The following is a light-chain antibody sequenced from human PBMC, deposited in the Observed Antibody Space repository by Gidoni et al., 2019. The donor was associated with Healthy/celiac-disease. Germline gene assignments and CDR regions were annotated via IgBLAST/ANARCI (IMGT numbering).Light chain of an antibody. V-gene: IGKV4-1*01. J-gene: IGKJ2*01. CDR2: WAS. CDR3: QQYYSTPGYT. CDR1: QSVLYSSNNKNY. Sequence: DIVMTQSPDSLAVSLGARATSNCKSSQSVLYSSNNKNYLAWYQQKPGQPPKLLIYWASTRESGVPDRFSGSGSGTDFTLTISSLQAEDVAVYYCQQYYSTPGYTFGQGTKLEIK.